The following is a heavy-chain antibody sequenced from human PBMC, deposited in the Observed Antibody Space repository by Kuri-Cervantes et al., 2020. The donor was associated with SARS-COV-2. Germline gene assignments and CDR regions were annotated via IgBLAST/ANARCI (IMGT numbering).Heavy chain of an antibody. Sequence: SETLSLTCTVSGGSISSSSNFWAWIRQPPGKGLEWIGNIDYSENTYYNPSLMTRVTISVDTSKNHFSLNLTSVTAADTAVYYCARGRLGYSGYVGRGGDYGMDVWGQGTTVTVSS. CDR2: IDYSENT. CDR3: ARGRLGYSGYVGRGGDYGMDV. J-gene: IGHJ6*02. CDR1: GGSISSSSNF. D-gene: IGHD5-12*01. V-gene: IGHV4-39*02.